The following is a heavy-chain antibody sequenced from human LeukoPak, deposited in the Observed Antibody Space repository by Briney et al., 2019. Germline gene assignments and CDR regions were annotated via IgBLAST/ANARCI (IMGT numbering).Heavy chain of an antibody. J-gene: IGHJ4*02. CDR1: GGTFSSYA. CDR3: ARDSSLDSGDGY. Sequence: SVKVSCKASGGTFSSYAISWVRQAPGQGLEWMGGIIPIFGTANYAQKFQGRVTITADKSTSTAYMELSSLRSEDTAVYYCARDSSLDSGDGYWGQGTLVTVSS. CDR2: IIPIFGTA. D-gene: IGHD7-27*01. V-gene: IGHV1-69*06.